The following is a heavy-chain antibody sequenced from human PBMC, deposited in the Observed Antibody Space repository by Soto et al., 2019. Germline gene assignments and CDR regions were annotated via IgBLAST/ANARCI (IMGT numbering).Heavy chain of an antibody. CDR1: GYTFTSYG. V-gene: IGHV1-18*01. D-gene: IGHD1-26*01. J-gene: IGHJ5*02. Sequence: ASVKVSCKASGYTFTSYGISWVRQAPGQGLEWMGWISAYNGNTNYAQKLQGRVTMTTDTSTSTAYMELRSLRSDDTAVYYCAIDGLRTMAKSGSQSRYTGFYLWGQGTTVTVYS. CDR3: AIDGLRTMAKSGSQSRYTGFYL. CDR2: ISAYNGNT.